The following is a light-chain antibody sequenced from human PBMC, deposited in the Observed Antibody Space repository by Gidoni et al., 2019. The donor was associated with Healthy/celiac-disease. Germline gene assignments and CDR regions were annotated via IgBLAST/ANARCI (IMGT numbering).Light chain of an antibody. J-gene: IGKJ3*01. CDR1: QDISNY. CDR2: DAS. V-gene: IGKV1-33*01. CDR3: QQYDNPLFT. Sequence: IQMTQSPSSLSASVGDRVTISCQASQDISNYLNWYQQKPGKAPTLLIYDASNLETGVPSRFSGSGSGTDFTFTISSLQPEDIATYYCQQYDNPLFTFGPGTKVEIK.